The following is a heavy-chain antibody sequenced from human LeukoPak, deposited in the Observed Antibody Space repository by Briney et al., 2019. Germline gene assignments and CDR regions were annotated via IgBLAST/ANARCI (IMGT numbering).Heavy chain of an antibody. Sequence: ASVKVSCKASGYTFSNFDVNWVRQAPGQGLEWMAWMNPGSGDTGYEGKFQARLTMSSNTSITTAAMELSSLTSEDTAVYYCARSRRGYYMDVWGKGTTVIVSS. CDR2: MNPGSGDT. J-gene: IGHJ6*03. CDR3: ARSRRGYYMDV. V-gene: IGHV1-8*02. CDR1: GYTFSNFD.